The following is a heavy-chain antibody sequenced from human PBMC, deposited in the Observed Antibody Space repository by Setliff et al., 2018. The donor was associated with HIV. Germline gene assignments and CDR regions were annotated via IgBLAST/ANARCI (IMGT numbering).Heavy chain of an antibody. D-gene: IGHD3-10*01. CDR2: IYYSGST. CDR1: GGSISSSSYY. Sequence: SETLSLTCTVSGGSISSSSYYWGWIRQPPGKGLEWIGSIYYSGSTYYNPSLKSRVTISVDTSKNQFSLNLSSVTAADTAVYYCATVTMVRLIGVYHMDVWGKGTTVTVSS. V-gene: IGHV4-39*07. J-gene: IGHJ6*03. CDR3: ATVTMVRLIGVYHMDV.